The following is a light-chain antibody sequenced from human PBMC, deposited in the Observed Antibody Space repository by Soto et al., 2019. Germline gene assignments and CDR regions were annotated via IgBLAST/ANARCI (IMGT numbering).Light chain of an antibody. J-gene: IGKJ4*01. CDR3: QHRRSWPLT. CDR1: QNVDDY. CDR2: DAS. Sequence: EIVLTQSPATLSLSPGERATLSCRASQNVDDYLAWYQQKPGQAPRLLIYDASNRATGIPARFSGSGSGTDFTLSISSLEHEDFAVYYCQHRRSWPLTFGGGTKVEIK. V-gene: IGKV3-11*01.